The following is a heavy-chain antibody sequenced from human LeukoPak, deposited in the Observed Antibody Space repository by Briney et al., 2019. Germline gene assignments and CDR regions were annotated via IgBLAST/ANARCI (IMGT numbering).Heavy chain of an antibody. D-gene: IGHD3-16*01. J-gene: IGHJ5*02. CDR3: ARALLRPWFDP. CDR1: GGSISNYY. CDR2: ISYSGST. Sequence: ASETLSLTCTVSGGSISNYYWSWIRQPPGKGLEWIGYISYSGSTNYNPSLKGRVTISVDTSKNQFSPKLRSVTTADTAVYYCARALLRPWFDPWGQGTLVTVSS. V-gene: IGHV4-59*01.